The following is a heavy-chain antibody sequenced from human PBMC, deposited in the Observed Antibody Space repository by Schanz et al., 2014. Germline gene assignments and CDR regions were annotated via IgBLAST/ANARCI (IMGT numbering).Heavy chain of an antibody. Sequence: QVHLQESGPGLVKPSETLSLTCTVSGGSISNNYWGWIRQSPGKGLEWIGYIYSSGIPTYNPSLKSRVSLTAESTKTQFSLKLTSVTAGDAAVYYCARGGSAMVRGVMTASYWFFDLWGRGTLVTVSP. CDR3: ARGGSAMVRGVMTASYWFFDL. D-gene: IGHD3-10*01. CDR1: GGSISNNY. J-gene: IGHJ2*01. CDR2: IYSSGIP. V-gene: IGHV4-59*08.